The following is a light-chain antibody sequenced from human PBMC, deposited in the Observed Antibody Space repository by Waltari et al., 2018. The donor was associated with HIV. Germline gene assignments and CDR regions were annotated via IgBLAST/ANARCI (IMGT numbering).Light chain of an antibody. CDR2: HAS. CDR1: RGFRSS. J-gene: IGKJ4*01. CDR3: QQFNSYPPLT. Sequence: IQLTQSPSSLSASVGDRVTMTCRASRGFRSSLAWYQQKPGKAPNLLIYHASNLEDGVPSRFSGSGSGTDFTLTISSLQPEDFATYYCQQFNSYPPLTFGGGTKVEIK. V-gene: IGKV1-13*02.